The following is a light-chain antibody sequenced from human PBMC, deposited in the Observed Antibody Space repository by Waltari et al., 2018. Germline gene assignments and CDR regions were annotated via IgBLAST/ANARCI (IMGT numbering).Light chain of an antibody. CDR1: DVGNKY. Sequence: YELTQPPSVSVSPGQAANIACSGDDVGNKYTSWFQQKPGHSPVLVIFEDNKRPPGIPWRFSASNSGNIATLTISETQPMDEADYYCQAWDSGTGVFGTGTKVTVL. CDR2: EDN. CDR3: QAWDSGTGV. J-gene: IGLJ1*01. V-gene: IGLV3-1*01.